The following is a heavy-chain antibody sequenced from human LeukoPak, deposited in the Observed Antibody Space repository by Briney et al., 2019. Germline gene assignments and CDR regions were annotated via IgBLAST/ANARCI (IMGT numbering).Heavy chain of an antibody. Sequence: SVKVSCKASGGTFISYAISWVRQAPGQGLEWMGGIIPIFGTANYAQKFQGRVTITADKSTSTAYMELSSLRSEDTAVYYCARDSSGYSHGYSSFDYWGQGTLVTVSS. CDR3: ARDSSGYSHGYSSFDY. CDR1: GGTFISYA. CDR2: IIPIFGTA. J-gene: IGHJ4*02. D-gene: IGHD5-18*01. V-gene: IGHV1-69*06.